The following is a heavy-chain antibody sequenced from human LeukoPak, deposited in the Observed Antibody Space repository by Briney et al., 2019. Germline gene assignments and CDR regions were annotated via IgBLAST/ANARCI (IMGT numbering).Heavy chain of an antibody. V-gene: IGHV3-7*01. D-gene: IGHD1-26*01. Sequence: GSPRLSCTASGFTFKNYRMTWVRQAPGKGLEWVASMKDDGNEIQYVDSVKGRFTISRDNAKNSLYLQMNNLRAEDTAVYFCARNRATNDYWGQGTLVTVSS. CDR1: GFTFKNYR. CDR3: ARNRATNDY. CDR2: MKDDGNEI. J-gene: IGHJ4*02.